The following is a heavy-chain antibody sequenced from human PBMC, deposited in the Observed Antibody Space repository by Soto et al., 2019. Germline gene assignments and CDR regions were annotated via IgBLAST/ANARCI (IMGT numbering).Heavy chain of an antibody. CDR3: TRKGAAFDY. CDR1: GFTFSSYS. Sequence: GSLRLSCAASGFTFSSYSMNWVRQAPGEGLEWISYISTTSSSIYYADSVKGGFTSPNDNAKNSLFLQMNTLRDGDTAVYYCTRKGAAFDYWGQGALVTVSS. J-gene: IGHJ4*02. V-gene: IGHV3-48*02. CDR2: ISTTSSSI. D-gene: IGHD1-26*01.